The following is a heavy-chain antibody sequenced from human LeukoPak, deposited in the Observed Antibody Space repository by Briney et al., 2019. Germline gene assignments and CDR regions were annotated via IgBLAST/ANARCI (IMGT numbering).Heavy chain of an antibody. J-gene: IGHJ4*02. CDR1: GFTFSGSA. CDR3: ARDPRTYSSGWYFFDY. Sequence: PGGSLRLSCAASGFTFSGSAMHWVRQASGKGLEWVGRIRSKANSYATAYAASVKGRFTISRDNSKNTLYLQMNSLRAEDTAVYYCARDPRTYSSGWYFFDYWGQGTLVTVSS. V-gene: IGHV3-73*01. D-gene: IGHD6-19*01. CDR2: IRSKANSYAT.